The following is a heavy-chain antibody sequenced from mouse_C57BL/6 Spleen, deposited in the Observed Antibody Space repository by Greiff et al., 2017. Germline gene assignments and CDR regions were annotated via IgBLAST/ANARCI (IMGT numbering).Heavy chain of an antibody. V-gene: IGHV5-6*01. CDR1: GFTFSSYG. CDR2: ISSGGSYT. J-gene: IGHJ3*01. Sequence: EVQLVESGGDLVKPGGSLKLSCAASGFTFSSYGMSWVRQTPDKRLEWVATISSGGSYTYYPASVKGRFTISRDNAKNTRYLQMSSLKSEDTAMYYCVRHDGYDEGFAYWGQWALVTVS. CDR3: VRHDGYDEGFAY. D-gene: IGHD2-2*01.